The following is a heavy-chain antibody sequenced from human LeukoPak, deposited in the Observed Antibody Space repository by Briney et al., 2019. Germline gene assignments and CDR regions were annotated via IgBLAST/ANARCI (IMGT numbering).Heavy chain of an antibody. D-gene: IGHD6-19*01. CDR1: GGSISPYW. J-gene: IGHJ4*02. CDR2: IYYSGST. V-gene: IGHV4-59*08. CDR3: ARQVVAVAGTGYFDY. Sequence: SETLSLTCTVSGGSISPYWWSWIRQPPGKGLEWIGYIYYSGSTNYNPSLKSRLTISVDTSKNQFSLRLSSVTAADTAVYFCARQVVAVAGTGYFDYWGQGTLVTVSS.